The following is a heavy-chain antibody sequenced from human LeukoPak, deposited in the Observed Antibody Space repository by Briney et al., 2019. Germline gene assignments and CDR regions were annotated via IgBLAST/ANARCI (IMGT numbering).Heavy chain of an antibody. D-gene: IGHD5-18*01. CDR3: ARNRGYSYGYGDY. CDR1: GYTFTSYG. V-gene: IGHV1-18*01. CDR2: ISPYNGNT. J-gene: IGHJ4*02. Sequence: ASVTVSCKVSGYTFTSYGIGWVRQAPGQGLEWMGWISPYNGNTDYAQKLQGRVTMATDTSTSTAYMELRSLRSDDTAVYYCARNRGYSYGYGDYWGQGTLVTVSS.